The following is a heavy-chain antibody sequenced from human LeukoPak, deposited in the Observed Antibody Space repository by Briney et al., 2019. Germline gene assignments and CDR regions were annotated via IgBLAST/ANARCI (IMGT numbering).Heavy chain of an antibody. V-gene: IGHV3-48*04. CDR2: ISSSSSTI. CDR3: GRDGTAPGLYFDL. D-gene: IGHD6-13*01. J-gene: IGHJ4*01. Sequence: PGGSLRLSCAASGFTFSSYSMNWVRQAPGKGLEWVSYISSSSSTIYYADSVKGRFTISRDNAKNSLYLQMSSLRAEDTAVYYCGRDGTAPGLYFDLWGQGTLVTVSS. CDR1: GFTFSSYS.